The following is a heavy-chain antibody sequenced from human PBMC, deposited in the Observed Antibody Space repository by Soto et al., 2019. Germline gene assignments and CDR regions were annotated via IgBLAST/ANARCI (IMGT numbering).Heavy chain of an antibody. J-gene: IGHJ3*02. D-gene: IGHD6-19*01. Sequence: ASVKVSCKASGYTFTSYGISWVRQAPGQGLEWMGWISAYNGNTNYTQKLQGRVTMTTDTSTSTAYMELRSLRSDDTAVYYCARGIAVPPADAFDIWGQGTMVTVSS. CDR3: ARGIAVPPADAFDI. CDR2: ISAYNGNT. CDR1: GYTFTSYG. V-gene: IGHV1-18*04.